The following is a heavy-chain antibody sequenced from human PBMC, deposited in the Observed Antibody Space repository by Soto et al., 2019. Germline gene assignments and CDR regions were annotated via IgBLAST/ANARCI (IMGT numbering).Heavy chain of an antibody. CDR1: GYTFTGYY. J-gene: IGHJ5*02. V-gene: IGHV1-2*04. Sequence: ASVKVPCKAPGYTFTGYYMHWVRQAPGQGLEWMGWINPDSGGTNYAQKFQGWVTMTRDTSISTAYMELSRLRSDDTAVYYCARSRDSNYWFDPWGQGTLVTVSS. CDR3: ARSRDSNYWFDP. CDR2: INPDSGGT. D-gene: IGHD4-4*01.